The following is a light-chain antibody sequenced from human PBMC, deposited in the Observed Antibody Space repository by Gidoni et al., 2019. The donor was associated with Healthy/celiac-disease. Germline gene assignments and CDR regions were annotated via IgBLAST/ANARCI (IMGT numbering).Light chain of an antibody. CDR1: QSVSSC. V-gene: IGKV3-11*01. J-gene: IGKJ4*01. Sequence: EIVLTQSPATLSLSPGERATLSCRASQSVSSCLAWYQQKPGQAPRLLIYDASNRATGIPARFSGSGSGTGFTLTISSLEPEDFAVYYCQQRSNWPPGLTFGGGTKVEIK. CDR2: DAS. CDR3: QQRSNWPPGLT.